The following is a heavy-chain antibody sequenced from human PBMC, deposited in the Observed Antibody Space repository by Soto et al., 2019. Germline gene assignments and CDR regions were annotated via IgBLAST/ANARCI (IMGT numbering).Heavy chain of an antibody. CDR1: GFAFGDCY. Sequence: PGGSLILSCAASGFAFGDCYMSWIRQAPGKGLEWVSYISGSGFTIYYADSVKGRFTISRDNSKNTLYLQMNSLRAEDTAVYYCANEGYSYGSALDYWGQGTLVTVSS. V-gene: IGHV3-11*04. CDR2: ISGSGFTI. CDR3: ANEGYSYGSALDY. J-gene: IGHJ4*02. D-gene: IGHD5-18*01.